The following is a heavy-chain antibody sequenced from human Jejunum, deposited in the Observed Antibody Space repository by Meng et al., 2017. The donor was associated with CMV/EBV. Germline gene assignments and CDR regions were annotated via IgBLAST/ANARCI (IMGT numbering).Heavy chain of an antibody. CDR3: VTHDYGSRTSGFGP. D-gene: IGHD3-10*01. CDR2: IFRTGTT. CDR1: GGSLKDNKW. J-gene: IGHJ5*02. Sequence: SGGSLKDNKWWSWGRQTPGKGLEWIGEIFRTGTTSLNPSLKSRVTISADKSKNHFSLNLSSVTDADTAVYYCVTHDYGSRTSGFGPWGQGTLVTVSS. V-gene: IGHV4-4*02.